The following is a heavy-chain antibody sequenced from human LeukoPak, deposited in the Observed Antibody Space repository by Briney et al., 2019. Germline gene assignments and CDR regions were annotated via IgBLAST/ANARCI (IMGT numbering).Heavy chain of an antibody. J-gene: IGHJ3*02. Sequence: ASVKVSCKASGYTFTSYHMHWVRQAPGQGLEWMGIINPSGGSTSYAQKFQGRVTMTRDTSTSTVYMELSSLRSEDTAVYYCARGLYCSGGSFYRDAFDIWGQGTMVTVSS. CDR2: INPSGGST. D-gene: IGHD2-15*01. CDR3: ARGLYCSGGSFYRDAFDI. V-gene: IGHV1-46*01. CDR1: GYTFTSYH.